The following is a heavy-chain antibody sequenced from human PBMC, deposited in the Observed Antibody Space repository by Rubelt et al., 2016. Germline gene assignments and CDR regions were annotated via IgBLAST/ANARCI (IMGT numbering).Heavy chain of an antibody. V-gene: IGHV3-15*01. CDR3: TTDPPWNSCSSTSCYTGWVGGDDY. J-gene: IGHJ4*02. D-gene: IGHD2-2*02. CDR2: DGGTT. Sequence: DGGTTDYAAPVKGRFTISRDDSKTTLYLQMNSLKTEDTAVYYCTTDPPWNSCSSTSCYTGWVGGDDYWGQGTLVTVSS.